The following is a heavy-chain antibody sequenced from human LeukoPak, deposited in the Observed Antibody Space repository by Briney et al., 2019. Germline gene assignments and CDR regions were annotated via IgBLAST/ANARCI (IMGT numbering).Heavy chain of an antibody. D-gene: IGHD6-13*01. CDR1: GYTFTSHG. CDR3: ARGPAAFGYYYYMDV. CDR2: ISAYNGNT. J-gene: IGHJ6*03. Sequence: ASVKVSCKASGYTFTSHGISWVRQAPGQGLEWMGWISAYNGNTNYAQKLQGRVTMTTDTSTSTAYMELRSLRSDDTAVYYCARGPAAFGYYYYMDVWGKGTTVTVSS. V-gene: IGHV1-18*01.